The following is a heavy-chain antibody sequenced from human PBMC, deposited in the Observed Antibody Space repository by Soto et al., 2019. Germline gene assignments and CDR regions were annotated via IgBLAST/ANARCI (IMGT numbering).Heavy chain of an antibody. D-gene: IGHD3-22*01. CDR2: ISYGGGDK. CDR3: ARDYYKYYDSSGYYRSPAY. J-gene: IGHJ4*02. CDR1: GFTFSSYA. V-gene: IGHV3-30-3*01. Sequence: PGGSLRLSCAASGFTFSSYAMHWVRQAPGKGLEWVALISYGGGDKDYADSVKGRFTISRDNSRNTLFLQMNSLRAEDTAVYYCARDYYKYYDSSGYYRSPAYWGQGTLVTVSS.